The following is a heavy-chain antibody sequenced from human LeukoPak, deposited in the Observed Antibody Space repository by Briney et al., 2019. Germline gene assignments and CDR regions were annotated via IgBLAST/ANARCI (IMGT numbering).Heavy chain of an antibody. J-gene: IGHJ6*04. CDR3: AELGITMIGGV. CDR1: GFTFNNYA. D-gene: IGHD3-10*02. Sequence: GGSLRLSCAASGFTFNNYAMSWVRQAPGKGLEWVSYISSSGSTIYYADSVKGRFTISRDNAKNSPYLQMNSLRAEDMAVYYCAELGITMIGGVWGKGTTVTISS. CDR2: ISSSGSTI. V-gene: IGHV3-48*03.